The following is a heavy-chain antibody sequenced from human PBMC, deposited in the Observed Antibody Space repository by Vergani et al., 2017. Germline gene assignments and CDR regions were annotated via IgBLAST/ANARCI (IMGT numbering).Heavy chain of an antibody. CDR1: GGSISSYY. Sequence: QVQLQESGPGLVKPSETLSLTCTVSGGSISSYYWSWIRQPPGKGLEWIGYIYYSGRTNYNPSLKSRVTISVETDKNKFSLKLIPLTAADTAVYYCARLSRYGDWYFDLWGRGTLVTVSS. CDR3: ARLSRYGDWYFDL. V-gene: IGHV4-59*01. J-gene: IGHJ2*01. CDR2: IYYSGRT. D-gene: IGHD4-17*01.